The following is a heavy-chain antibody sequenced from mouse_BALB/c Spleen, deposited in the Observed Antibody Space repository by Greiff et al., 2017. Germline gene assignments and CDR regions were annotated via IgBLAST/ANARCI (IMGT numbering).Heavy chain of an antibody. J-gene: IGHJ3*01. CDR2: ISYSGST. Sequence: VQLKESGPGLVKPSQSLSLTCTVTGYSITSDYAWNWIRQFPGNKLEWMGYISYSGSTSYNPSLKSRISITRDTSKNQFFLQLNSVTTEDTATYYCARSRDPLLFAYWGQGTLVTVSA. D-gene: IGHD2-1*01. CDR3: ARSRDPLLFAY. CDR1: GYSITSDYA. V-gene: IGHV3-2*02.